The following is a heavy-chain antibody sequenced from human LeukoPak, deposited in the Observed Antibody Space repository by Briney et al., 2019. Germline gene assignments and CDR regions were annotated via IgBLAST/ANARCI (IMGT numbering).Heavy chain of an antibody. Sequence: ASVKVSCKVSGYTLTELSMHWVRQAPGKGLEWMGGFDPENGETIYAQKFQGRVTMTEDTSTDTAYIELSSLRSEDTAVHYCATTPGPYYYGMDVWGKGTTVTVSS. CDR1: GYTLTELS. J-gene: IGHJ6*04. CDR3: ATTPGPYYYGMDV. V-gene: IGHV1-24*01. CDR2: FDPENGET.